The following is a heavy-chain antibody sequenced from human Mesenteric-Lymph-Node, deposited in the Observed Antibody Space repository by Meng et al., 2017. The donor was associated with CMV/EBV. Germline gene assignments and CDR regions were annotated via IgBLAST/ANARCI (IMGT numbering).Heavy chain of an antibody. CDR3: ARDVTSPSSGSGAFDI. V-gene: IGHV4-31*03. Sequence: LRLSCTVSGGSISSGGYYWSWIRQHPGKGLEWIGNIYYSGSTYYNPSLKSRVTISVDTSKNQFSLKLSSVTAADTAVYYCARDVTSPSSGSGAFDIWGQGTMVTVSS. CDR2: IYYSGST. D-gene: IGHD3-22*01. CDR1: GGSISSGGYY. J-gene: IGHJ3*02.